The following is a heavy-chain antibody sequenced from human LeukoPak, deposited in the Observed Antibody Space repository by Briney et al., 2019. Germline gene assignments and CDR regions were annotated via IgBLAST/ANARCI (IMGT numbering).Heavy chain of an antibody. J-gene: IGHJ4*02. CDR1: GGSFSGYY. V-gene: IGHV4-34*01. CDR3: ARGGGGSYGY. CDR2: INHSGCT. D-gene: IGHD1-26*01. Sequence: PSETLSLTCAVYGGSFSGYYWSWIRQPPGKGLEWIGEINHSGCTNYNPSLKSRVTISVDTSKNQFSLKLSSVTAADTAVYYCARGGGGSYGYWGQGTLVTVSS.